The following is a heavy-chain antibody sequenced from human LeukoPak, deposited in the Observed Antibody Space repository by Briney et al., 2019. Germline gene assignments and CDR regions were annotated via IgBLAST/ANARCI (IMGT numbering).Heavy chain of an antibody. D-gene: IGHD7-27*01. CDR1: GFTFSSYE. Sequence: PGGSLRLSCAASGFTFSSYEMNWVRQAPGKGLEWGANIKTDGSLIYYVDSVKGRFTISRDNAKNSLYLQMNSLRVEDTAVYYCARDLNWETYWGQGTLVSVSS. CDR3: ARDLNWETY. CDR2: IKTDGSLI. J-gene: IGHJ4*02. V-gene: IGHV3-7*01.